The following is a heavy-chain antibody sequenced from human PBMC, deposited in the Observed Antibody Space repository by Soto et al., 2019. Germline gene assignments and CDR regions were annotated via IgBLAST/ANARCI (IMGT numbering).Heavy chain of an antibody. CDR1: GFTFSHYW. CDR3: AIDFTPAITPGDDFDH. V-gene: IGHV3-74*01. J-gene: IGHJ4*02. D-gene: IGHD1-20*01. CDR2: INADGSHT. Sequence: EVQLVESGGGLVQPGGSLRLSCAASGFTFSHYWMHWVRQIPGKGLTWVSRINADGSHTSYADFVKGRFTTSRDNARNTLFLQMNSLSAEDTAIYYCAIDFTPAITPGDDFDHWGQGTLLTVSS.